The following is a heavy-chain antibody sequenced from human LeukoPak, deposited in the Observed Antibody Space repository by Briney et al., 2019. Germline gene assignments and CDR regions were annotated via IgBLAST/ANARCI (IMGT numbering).Heavy chain of an antibody. Sequence: SETLSLTCAVYGGSFSGYYWSWIRQPPGKGLEWIGEINHSGSTNYHPSLKSRVTISVDTSKNQFSLKLSSVTAADTAVYYCAASMVRGVITKTYYFDYWGQGTLVTVSS. J-gene: IGHJ4*02. V-gene: IGHV4-34*01. CDR3: AASMVRGVITKTYYFDY. CDR1: GGSFSGYY. CDR2: INHSGST. D-gene: IGHD3-10*01.